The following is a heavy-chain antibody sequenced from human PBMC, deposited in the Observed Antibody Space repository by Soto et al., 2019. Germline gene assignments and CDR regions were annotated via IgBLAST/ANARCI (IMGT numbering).Heavy chain of an antibody. J-gene: IGHJ4*02. Sequence: EVQLLESGGGLVQPGGSLRLSCAASGFTFSSYAMSWVRQAPGKGLEWVSAISGSGGSTYYADSVKGRFTISRDNSKNTLYLQMNSLRAEDTAVYYCEKDRQASITIFGVVINNSWGQGTLVTVSS. D-gene: IGHD3-3*01. V-gene: IGHV3-23*01. CDR1: GFTFSSYA. CDR3: EKDRQASITIFGVVINNS. CDR2: ISGSGGST.